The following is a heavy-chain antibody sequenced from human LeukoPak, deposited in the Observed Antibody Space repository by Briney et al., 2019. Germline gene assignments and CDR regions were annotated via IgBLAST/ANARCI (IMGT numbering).Heavy chain of an antibody. CDR1: GYKFTDYY. V-gene: IGHV1-2*02. CDR2: INPQNGDT. CDR3: AREDDYYFN. D-gene: IGHD2/OR15-2a*01. Sequence: ASVKVSCKTSGYKFTDYYLHWLRQAPGQGLEWVGWINPQNGDTRYAQKILGRITLTRDMSITTGYMELDRLRSDDTAVYYCAREDDYYFNWGQGTLVTVSS. J-gene: IGHJ4*02.